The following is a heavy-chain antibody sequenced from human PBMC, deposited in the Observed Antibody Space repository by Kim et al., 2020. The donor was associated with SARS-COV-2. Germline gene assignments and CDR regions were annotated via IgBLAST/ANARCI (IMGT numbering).Heavy chain of an antibody. CDR1: GYTFTGYY. D-gene: IGHD6-19*01. CDR2: INLNSGET. J-gene: IGHJ4*02. CDR3: ARDDAAATGWAFDY. V-gene: IGHV1-2*02. Sequence: ASVKVSCKASGYTFTGYYMHWMRQAPRQGLEWMGWINLNSGETRYAKKLQGRVTLTRDTSISTAYMELRGLRSDDAAIYYCARDDAAATGWAFDYWGQGTLVTVSS.